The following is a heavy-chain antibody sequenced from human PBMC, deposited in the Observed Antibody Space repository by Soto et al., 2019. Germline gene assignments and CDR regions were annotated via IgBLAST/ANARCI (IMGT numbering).Heavy chain of an antibody. CDR2: ISSSSSYI. CDR1: GFTFSSYS. J-gene: IGHJ4*02. CDR3: ARDGVLRYFDWLFVGHAAAQMPCFDY. Sequence: GGSLRLSCAASGFTFSSYSMNWVRQAPGKGLEWVSSISSSSSYIYYADSVKGRFTISRDNAKNSLYLQMNSLRAEDTAVYYCARDGVLRYFDWLFVGHAAAQMPCFDYWGQGTLVTVSS. V-gene: IGHV3-21*01. D-gene: IGHD3-9*01.